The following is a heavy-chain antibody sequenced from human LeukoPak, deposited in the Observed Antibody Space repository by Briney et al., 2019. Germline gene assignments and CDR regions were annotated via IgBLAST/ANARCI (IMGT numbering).Heavy chain of an antibody. D-gene: IGHD3-16*02. J-gene: IGHJ4*02. Sequence: GGSLRLSCAASGFTFSNAWMSWVRQAPGKGLEWGGRIKSKTDGGTTDYAAPVKGRFTISRDDSKNTLYLQMNSLKTEDTAVYYCTTSKYYDYVWGSYPFDYWGQGTLVTVSS. CDR3: TTSKYYDYVWGSYPFDY. CDR2: IKSKTDGGTT. V-gene: IGHV3-15*01. CDR1: GFTFSNAW.